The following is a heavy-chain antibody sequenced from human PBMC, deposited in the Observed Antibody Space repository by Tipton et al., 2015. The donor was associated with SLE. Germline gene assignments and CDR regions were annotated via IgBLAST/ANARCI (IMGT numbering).Heavy chain of an antibody. D-gene: IGHD6-25*01. CDR2: ISSSGSTI. Sequence: SLRLSCAASGFTFSSYEMNWVRQAPGKGLEWVSYISSSGSTIYYAASVKGRFTISRDNAKNSLSLQMNSLRAEDTAVYYCARVGLIAAAKTFDIWGQGTMVTVSS. V-gene: IGHV3-48*03. J-gene: IGHJ3*02. CDR3: ARVGLIAAAKTFDI. CDR1: GFTFSSYE.